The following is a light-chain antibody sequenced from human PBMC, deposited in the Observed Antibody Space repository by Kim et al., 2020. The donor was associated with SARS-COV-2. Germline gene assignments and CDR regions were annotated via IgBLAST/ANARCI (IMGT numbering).Light chain of an antibody. CDR2: KAS. CDR1: QSISSW. V-gene: IGKV1-5*03. J-gene: IGKJ1*01. CDR3: QEYNTDSQM. Sequence: ASVGDSGTISCRASQSISSWLAWYQQKPAKAPKLLISKASSLESGVRSRFSGSGSGTEFTLTISSLQPDDVATYYCQEYNTDSQMFGQGTKVDIK.